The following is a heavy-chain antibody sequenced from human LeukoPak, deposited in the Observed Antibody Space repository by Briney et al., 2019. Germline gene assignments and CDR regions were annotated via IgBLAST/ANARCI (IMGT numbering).Heavy chain of an antibody. D-gene: IGHD3-22*01. CDR2: ISDSGERT. CDR3: AKDLFRYDRGGYLSWGAKTLHRKESSFFDF. Sequence: HSGGSLRLSCAASGFIFSNFAMSWVRQAPGRGLEWISAISDSGERTYYSDSVKGRFSISRDNSRTTLYLHMNSLRADDTAKCYRAKDLFRYDRGGYLSWGAKTLHRKESSFFDFWGQGTLVTVSS. V-gene: IGHV3-23*01. CDR1: GFIFSNFA. J-gene: IGHJ4*02.